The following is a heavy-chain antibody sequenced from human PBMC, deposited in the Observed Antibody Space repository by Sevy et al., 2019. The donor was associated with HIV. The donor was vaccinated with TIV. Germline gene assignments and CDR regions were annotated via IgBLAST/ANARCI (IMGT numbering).Heavy chain of an antibody. CDR2: INHGEIT. Sequence: SETLSLTCGVYGGSFSGHYWSWLRQTPEKGLEWIGEINHGEITDYNPSLESRVTVSVDTSKNQFSLKLKSVTAADTAVYYCARRRYFYASGWKDVLDIWGQGTLVTVSS. CDR1: GGSFSGHY. J-gene: IGHJ3*02. CDR3: ARRRYFYASGWKDVLDI. D-gene: IGHD3-10*01. V-gene: IGHV4-34*01.